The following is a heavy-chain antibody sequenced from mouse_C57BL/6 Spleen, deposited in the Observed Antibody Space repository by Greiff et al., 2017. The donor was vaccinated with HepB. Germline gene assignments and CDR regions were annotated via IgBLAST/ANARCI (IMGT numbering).Heavy chain of an antibody. CDR2: IHPNSGST. CDR1: GYTFTSYW. V-gene: IGHV1-64*01. Sequence: QVQLQQSGAELVKPGASVKLSCKASGYTFTSYWMHWVKQRPGQGLEWIGMIHPNSGSTNYNEKFKSKATLTVDKSSSTAYMQLSSLTSEDSAVYYCARARYGSSSWYFDVWGTGTTVTVSS. J-gene: IGHJ1*03. D-gene: IGHD1-1*01. CDR3: ARARYGSSSWYFDV.